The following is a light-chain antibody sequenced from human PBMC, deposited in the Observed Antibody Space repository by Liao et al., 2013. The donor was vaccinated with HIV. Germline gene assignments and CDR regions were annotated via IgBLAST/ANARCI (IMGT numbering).Light chain of an antibody. V-gene: IGLV3-21*01. CDR1: NIGTRS. CDR3: QVWDSRGDHRYV. CDR2: SDS. J-gene: IGLJ1*01. Sequence: SYELTQPPSVTVAPGQTATIPCGGDNIGTRSVHWYQHKPGQAPVLVIYSDSVRPSAIPERFSGSNSGNTATLTISRVEAGDEADYYCQVWDSRGDHRYVFGTGTTVAVL.